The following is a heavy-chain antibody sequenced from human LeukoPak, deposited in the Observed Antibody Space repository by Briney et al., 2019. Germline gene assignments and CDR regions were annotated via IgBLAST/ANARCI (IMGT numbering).Heavy chain of an antibody. CDR2: INSDGSST. CDR1: GFTFSSYW. D-gene: IGHD5-18*01. V-gene: IGHV3-74*01. CDR3: AKAGLDTAMADYYYYYMDV. Sequence: PGGSLRLSCAASGFTFSSYWMHWVRQAPGKGLVWVSRINSDGSSTSYADSVKGRFTISRDNAKNTLYLQMNSLRAEDTALYYCAKAGLDTAMADYYYYYMDVWGKGTTVTVSS. J-gene: IGHJ6*03.